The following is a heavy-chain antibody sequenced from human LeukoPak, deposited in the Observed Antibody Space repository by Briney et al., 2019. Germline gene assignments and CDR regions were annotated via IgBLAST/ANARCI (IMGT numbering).Heavy chain of an antibody. Sequence: SVKVSCXASGGTFSSYTISWVRRAPGQGLEWMGRIIPILGIANYAQKFQGRVTITADKSTSTAYMELSSLRSEDTAVYYCARDQGSSWSKRGLYFQHWGQGTLVTVSS. CDR1: GGTFSSYT. V-gene: IGHV1-69*04. CDR2: IIPILGIA. D-gene: IGHD6-13*01. CDR3: ARDQGSSWSKRGLYFQH. J-gene: IGHJ1*01.